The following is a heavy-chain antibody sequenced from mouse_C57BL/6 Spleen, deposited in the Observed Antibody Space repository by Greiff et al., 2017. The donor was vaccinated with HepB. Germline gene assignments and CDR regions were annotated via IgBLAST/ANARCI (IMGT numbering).Heavy chain of an antibody. Sequence: EVQLQQSGAELVRPGASVKLSCTASGFNIKDYYMHWVKQRPEQGLEWIGWIDPENGDTEYASKFQGKATITADTSSNTAYLQLSSLTSEDTAVYYCTTVPWFAYWGQGTLVTVSA. CDR1: GFNIKDYY. J-gene: IGHJ3*01. CDR3: TTVPWFAY. V-gene: IGHV14-4*01. CDR2: IDPENGDT.